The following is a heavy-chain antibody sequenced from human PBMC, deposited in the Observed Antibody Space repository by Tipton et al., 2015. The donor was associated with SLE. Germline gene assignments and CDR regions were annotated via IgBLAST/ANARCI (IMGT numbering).Heavy chain of an antibody. J-gene: IGHJ6*03. CDR1: GFPLSSYW. V-gene: IGHV3-7*03. D-gene: IGHD4-23*01. CDR2: INQDGSKQ. Sequence: SLRLSCSASGFPLSSYWMTWVRQAPGKGLEWVANINQDGSKQYYVDSVKGRFTISRDSATNSLYLQMNSLRAEDTALYYCARWGVEYLVTNGNHHYYMDVWGTGTTVTVSS. CDR3: ARWGVEYLVTNGNHHYYMDV.